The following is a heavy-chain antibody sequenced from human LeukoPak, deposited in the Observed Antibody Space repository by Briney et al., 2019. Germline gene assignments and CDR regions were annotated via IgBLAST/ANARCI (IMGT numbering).Heavy chain of an antibody. CDR1: GFTFSDYY. J-gene: IGHJ4*02. V-gene: IGHV3-11*01. CDR2: ISSSGSTI. Sequence: GRSLRLSCAASGFTFSDYYMSWIRQAPGKGLEWVSYISSSGSTIYYADSVKGRFTISRDNAKNSLYLQMNSLRAEDTAVYYCANSPNYYDSSGYFDYWGQGTLVTVSS. D-gene: IGHD3-22*01. CDR3: ANSPNYYDSSGYFDY.